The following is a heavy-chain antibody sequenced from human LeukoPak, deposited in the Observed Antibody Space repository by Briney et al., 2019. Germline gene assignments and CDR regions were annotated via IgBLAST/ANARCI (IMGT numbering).Heavy chain of an antibody. Sequence: GGSLRLSCAASGFTFSSYAMSWVRQAPGKGLEWVSAISGSGGSTYYADSVKGRFTISRDNSKNTLYLQMNSLRAEDTAVYYCAKRRRARSGWYDFDYWGQGTLVTVSS. CDR1: GFTFSSYA. V-gene: IGHV3-23*01. CDR2: ISGSGGST. D-gene: IGHD6-19*01. CDR3: AKRRRARSGWYDFDY. J-gene: IGHJ4*02.